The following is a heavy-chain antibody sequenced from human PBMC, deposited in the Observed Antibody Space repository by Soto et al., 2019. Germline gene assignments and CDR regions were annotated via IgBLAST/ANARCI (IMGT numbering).Heavy chain of an antibody. CDR1: GGTFSSYW. V-gene: IGHV3-7*01. J-gene: IGHJ6*02. D-gene: IGHD4-17*01. CDR2: IKPDGGEK. Sequence: GGSLRLSCAASGGTFSSYWMGWVRQAPGKGLEWVAYIKPDGGEKNCVDSVKGRFTISRDNAKNSLSLQMNSLRAEDTAVYYCAVYGVPYAMDVWGQGTTVTVSS. CDR3: AVYGVPYAMDV.